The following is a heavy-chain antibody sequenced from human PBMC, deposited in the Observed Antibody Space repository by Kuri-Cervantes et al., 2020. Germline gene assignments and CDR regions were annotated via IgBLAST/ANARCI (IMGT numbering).Heavy chain of an antibody. Sequence: SQTLSLTCAVSGGSISSGGYSWSWIRQPPGKGLEWIGYIYHSGSTYYNPSLKSRVTISVDTSKNQFSLKLSSVTAADTAVYYCARVGDRCGGDCYGLFDYWGQGTLVTVSS. CDR1: GGSISSGGYS. D-gene: IGHD2-21*02. J-gene: IGHJ4*02. CDR3: ARVGDRCGGDCYGLFDY. V-gene: IGHV4-30-2*05. CDR2: IYHSGST.